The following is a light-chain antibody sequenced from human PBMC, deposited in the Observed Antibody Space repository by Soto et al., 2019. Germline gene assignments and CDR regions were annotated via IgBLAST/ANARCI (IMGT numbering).Light chain of an antibody. CDR1: QSVTGSH. CDR2: GAS. Sequence: EIVLTQSPGTLSLSPGERATLSCRASQSVTGSHLAWYQQRHGQAPRPLLYGASSRATGIPDRFSGSGSGTDFTLTITSLEPEDFAVDYCQQYGVSPPTFGQGTKVEMK. CDR3: QQYGVSPPT. J-gene: IGKJ1*01. V-gene: IGKV3-20*01.